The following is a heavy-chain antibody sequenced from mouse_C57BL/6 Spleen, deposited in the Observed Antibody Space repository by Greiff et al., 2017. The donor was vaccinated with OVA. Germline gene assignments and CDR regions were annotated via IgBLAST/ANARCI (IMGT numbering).Heavy chain of an antibody. V-gene: IGHV1-72*01. CDR2: IDPNSGGT. D-gene: IGHD1-1*01. CDR1: GYTFTSYW. CDR3: ARVYGSSLYAMDY. J-gene: IGHJ4*01. Sequence: QVQLQQPGAELVKPGASVKLSCKASGYTFTSYWMHWVKQRPGRGLEWIGRIDPNSGGTKYNEKFKSKATLTVDKPSSTAYMQLSSLTSEDSAVYYCARVYGSSLYAMDYWGQGTSVTVSS.